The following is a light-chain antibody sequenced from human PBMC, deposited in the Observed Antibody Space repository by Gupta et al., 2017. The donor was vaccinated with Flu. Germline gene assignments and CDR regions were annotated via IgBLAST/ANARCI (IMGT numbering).Light chain of an antibody. CDR1: QSISSW. V-gene: IGKV1-5*03. CDR3: QQYNSYPMYT. Sequence: PSTLSASVGDRVTITCRASQSISSWLAWYQQKPGKAPKLLIYKASSLESGVPSRFSGSGSGTEFTLTISSLQPDDFATYYCQQYNSYPMYTFGQGTKLEIK. CDR2: KAS. J-gene: IGKJ2*01.